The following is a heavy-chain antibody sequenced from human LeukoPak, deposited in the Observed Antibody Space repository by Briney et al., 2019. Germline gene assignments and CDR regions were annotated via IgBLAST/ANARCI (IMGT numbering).Heavy chain of an antibody. Sequence: SETLSLTCTVSGYSISSGYYWGWIRQPPGKGLEWIGSIYHSGSTYYNPSLKSRVTISVDTSKNQFSLKLSSVTAADTAVYYCARDLVVLRWFDPWGQGTLVTVSS. V-gene: IGHV4-38-2*02. J-gene: IGHJ5*02. CDR2: IYHSGST. D-gene: IGHD2/OR15-2a*01. CDR3: ARDLVVLRWFDP. CDR1: GYSISSGYY.